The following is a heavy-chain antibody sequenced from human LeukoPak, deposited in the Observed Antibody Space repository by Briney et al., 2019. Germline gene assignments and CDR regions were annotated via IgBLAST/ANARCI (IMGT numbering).Heavy chain of an antibody. CDR3: ARAGYSSSPLYYFDY. D-gene: IGHD6-13*01. Sequence: ASVKVSCKASGYTLTGYYMHWVRQAPGQGLEWMGWINPNSGGTNYAQKFQGWVTMTRDTSISTAYMELSRLRSDDTAVYYCARAGYSSSPLYYFDYWGQGTLVTVSS. J-gene: IGHJ4*02. V-gene: IGHV1-2*04. CDR1: GYTLTGYY. CDR2: INPNSGGT.